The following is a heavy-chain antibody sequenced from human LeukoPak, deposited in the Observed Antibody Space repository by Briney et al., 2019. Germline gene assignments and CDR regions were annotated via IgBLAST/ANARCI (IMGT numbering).Heavy chain of an antibody. CDR2: ISSSSTYI. V-gene: IGHV3-21*01. J-gene: IGHJ5*02. CDR3: ARESPPGS. D-gene: IGHD3-9*01. CDR1: GFTFSSYS. Sequence: KTGGPLRLSCAASGFTFSSYSMNWVRQAPGKGLEWVSSISSSSTYIYYADSVKGRFTISRDNAKNSLYPQMNSLRAEDTAVYYCARESPPGSWGQGTLVTVSS.